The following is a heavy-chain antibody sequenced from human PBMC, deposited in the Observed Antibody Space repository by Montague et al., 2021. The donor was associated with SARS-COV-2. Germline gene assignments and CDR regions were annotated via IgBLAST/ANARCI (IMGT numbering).Heavy chain of an antibody. V-gene: IGHV4-31*03. D-gene: IGHD4-11*01. CDR3: ARDGHSNYYYIDP. J-gene: IGHJ5*02. CDR1: GRSFNSGCCY. CDR2: LYHTGRN. Sequence: TLSLTCTVYGRSFNSGCCYWTWLRQHPGKGREWIGYLYHTGRNYYNPSLRGRVTMSIYMSKNQLSLNLTSVTAADTSLYYCARDGHSNYYYIDPWGPGSLVTVSS.